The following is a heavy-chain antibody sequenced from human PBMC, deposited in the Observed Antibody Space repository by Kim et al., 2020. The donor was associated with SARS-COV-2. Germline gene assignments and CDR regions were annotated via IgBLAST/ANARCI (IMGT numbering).Heavy chain of an antibody. J-gene: IGHJ6*02. D-gene: IGHD3-10*01. CDR1: GYTFTSYY. CDR3: ARDLVSTGSGSPLHYYYYGMDV. V-gene: IGHV1-46*01. Sequence: ASVKVSCKASGYTFTSYYMHWVRQAPGQGLEWMGIINPSGGSTSYAQKFQGRVTMTRDTSTSTVYMELSSLRSEDTAVYYCARDLVSTGSGSPLHYYYYGMDVWGQGTTVTVSS. CDR2: INPSGGST.